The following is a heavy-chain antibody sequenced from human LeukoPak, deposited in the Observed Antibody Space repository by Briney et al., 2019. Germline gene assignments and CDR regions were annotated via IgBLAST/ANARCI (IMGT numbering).Heavy chain of an antibody. D-gene: IGHD1-14*01. Sequence: PGRSLRLSCAASGFTFSSYGMHWVRQAPGKGLEWVAVISYDGTNKYSADSVKGRFAISRDNSKNTLYLQMDSLRAEDTAVYYCAKTSPQYVSGLIDYWGQGTLVTVSS. CDR1: GFTFSSYG. CDR3: AKTSPQYVSGLIDY. CDR2: ISYDGTNK. J-gene: IGHJ4*02. V-gene: IGHV3-30*18.